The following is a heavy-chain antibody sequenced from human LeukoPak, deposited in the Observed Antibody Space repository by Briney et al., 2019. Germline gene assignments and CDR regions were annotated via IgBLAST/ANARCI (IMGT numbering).Heavy chain of an antibody. D-gene: IGHD3-10*01. CDR2: VYYSGST. J-gene: IGHJ6*03. CDR3: ARDRKYKVPYGSGTSLGFHYYMDV. V-gene: IGHV4-59*01. Sequence: SETLSLTCTVSGASISNDYWTWIRQAPGKGLEWIGYVYYSGSTNYNPSLKSRVTISLDTSKNRFSVKLKLTSVTAADTAIYYCARDRKYKVPYGSGTSLGFHYYMDVWGEGTTVTVSS. CDR1: GASISNDY.